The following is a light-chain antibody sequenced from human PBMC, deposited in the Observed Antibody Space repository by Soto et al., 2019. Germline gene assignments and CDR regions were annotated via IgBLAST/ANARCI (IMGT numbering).Light chain of an antibody. J-gene: IGKJ4*01. Sequence: DIQITQSPSILSVCFEDKVPFTCRASQNIGGWLAWYQQKPGKAPRLLIYDASSLESGVPSRFSGSGSGTEFTLTISSLQPDDFATYYCQQHKSFALTFGGG. V-gene: IGKV1-5*01. CDR3: QQHKSFALT. CDR1: QNIGGW. CDR2: DAS.